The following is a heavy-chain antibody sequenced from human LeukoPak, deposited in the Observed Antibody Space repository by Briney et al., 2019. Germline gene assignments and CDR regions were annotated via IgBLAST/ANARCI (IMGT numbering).Heavy chain of an antibody. CDR3: ARVVEYYGMDV. D-gene: IGHD2-15*01. CDR1: GYTFTTCY. CDR2: INPSGGSS. Sequence: ASVKVSCKASGYTFTTCYMHWVRQAPGQGPEWMGIINPSGGSSSYAQKFQGRVIMTRDTSTSTDYMELSSLRSEDTAVYYCARVVEYYGMDVWGQGTTVTVSS. J-gene: IGHJ6*02. V-gene: IGHV1-46*01.